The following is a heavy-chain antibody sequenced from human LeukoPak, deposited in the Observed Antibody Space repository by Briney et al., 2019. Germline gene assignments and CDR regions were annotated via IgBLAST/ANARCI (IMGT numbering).Heavy chain of an antibody. D-gene: IGHD3-22*01. CDR3: ARDSSGYYYYPFDY. CDR1: GCTFSSYA. CDR2: IIPILGIA. Sequence: ASVKVSCKASGCTFSSYAISWVRQAPGQGLEWMGRIIPILGIANYAQKFQGRVTITADKSTSTAYMELSSLRSEDTAVYYCARDSSGYYYYPFDYWGQGTLVTVSS. J-gene: IGHJ4*02. V-gene: IGHV1-69*04.